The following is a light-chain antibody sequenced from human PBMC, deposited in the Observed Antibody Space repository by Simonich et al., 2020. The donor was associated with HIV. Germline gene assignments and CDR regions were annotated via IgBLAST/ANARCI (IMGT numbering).Light chain of an antibody. J-gene: IGKJ2*01. CDR3: HQYGSSLHT. Sequence: EIVLTQSPATLSVSPVERPTLSYRASPSVNRNLVWYQQKHGQAPRLLIYAASTRATGIPARFSGSGSGTEFTLTISRLEPEDFAVYYCHQYGSSLHTFGQGTKLEIK. CDR1: PSVNRN. CDR2: AAS. V-gene: IGKV3-20*01.